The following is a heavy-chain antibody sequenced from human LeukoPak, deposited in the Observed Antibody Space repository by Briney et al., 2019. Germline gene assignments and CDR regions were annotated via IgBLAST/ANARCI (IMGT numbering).Heavy chain of an antibody. CDR3: ARRPDYYGSGPRNRRNWFDP. V-gene: IGHV4-34*01. CDR2: INHSGST. J-gene: IGHJ5*02. D-gene: IGHD3-10*01. CDR1: GVSFSGYY. Sequence: PSETLSLTCAVYGVSFSGYYWSWLRQPPGKGLEWIGEINHSGSTNYNPSLKSRVTISVDTSKNQFSLKLSSVTAADTAVYYCARRPDYYGSGPRNRRNWFDPWGQGTLVTVSS.